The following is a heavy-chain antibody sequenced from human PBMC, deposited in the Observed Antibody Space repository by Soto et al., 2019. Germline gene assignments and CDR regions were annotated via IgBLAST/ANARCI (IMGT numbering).Heavy chain of an antibody. Sequence: KTSETLSLTCTVSGGSISNYYWNWIRQSPGKGLEWIGYIYSSGSTHYNPSLQNRVTISIDTSKNQVSLKVSSVTAADTAVYYCASTQYGGNSSGAFDIWGQGTMVT. CDR1: GGSISNYY. J-gene: IGHJ3*02. CDR2: IYSSGST. CDR3: ASTQYGGNSSGAFDI. V-gene: IGHV4-59*12. D-gene: IGHD2-21*02.